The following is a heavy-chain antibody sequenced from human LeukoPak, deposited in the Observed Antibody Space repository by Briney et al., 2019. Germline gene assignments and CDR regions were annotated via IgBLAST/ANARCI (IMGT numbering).Heavy chain of an antibody. J-gene: IGHJ4*02. CDR1: GFTFSSYW. V-gene: IGHV3-7*05. CDR3: VRVAVEMATKGGSDY. D-gene: IGHD5-24*01. Sequence: GGSLRLSCAASGFTFSSYWMSWVRQAPGKGLEWVANIKQDGSEKYYVDSVKGRFTISRDNAKNSLYLQMNSLRAEDTAVYYCVRVAVEMATKGGSDYWGQGTLVTVSS. CDR2: IKQDGSEK.